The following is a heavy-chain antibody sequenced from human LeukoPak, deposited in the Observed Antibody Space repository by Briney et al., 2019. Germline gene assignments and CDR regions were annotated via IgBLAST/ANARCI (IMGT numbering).Heavy chain of an antibody. Sequence: ASVKVSCKASGYTFTSYGISWVRQAPGQGLEWMGGFDPEDGETIYAQKFQGRVTMTEDTSTDTAYMELSSLRSEDTAVYYCATEVGATFAPGPWGQGTLVTVSS. CDR2: FDPEDGET. V-gene: IGHV1-24*01. CDR1: GYTFTSYG. D-gene: IGHD1-26*01. CDR3: ATEVGATFAPGP. J-gene: IGHJ5*02.